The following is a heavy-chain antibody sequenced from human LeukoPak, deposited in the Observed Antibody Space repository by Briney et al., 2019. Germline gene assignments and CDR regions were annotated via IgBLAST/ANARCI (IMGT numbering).Heavy chain of an antibody. CDR1: GASINTGRYY. D-gene: IGHD4-17*01. CDR2: IYYSGST. J-gene: IGHJ4*02. Sequence: SQTLSLTCTVSGASINTGRYYWNWLRQHPGKGLQWIGYIYYSGSTFYNPSLKSRATISIDTSKNQFSLKVNSMTDADTAVYYCARGRYGEIDYWGQGTLVTVSS. CDR3: ARGRYGEIDY. V-gene: IGHV4-31*03.